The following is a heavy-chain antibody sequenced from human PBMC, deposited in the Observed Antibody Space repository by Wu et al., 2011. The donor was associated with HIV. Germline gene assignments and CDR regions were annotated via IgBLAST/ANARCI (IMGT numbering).Heavy chain of an antibody. CDR1: GGTFSSYA. Sequence: QVQLVQSGAEVKKPGSSVKVSCKASGGTFSSYAISWVRQAPGQGLEWMGRIIPIFGTANYAQKFQGRVTITADESTSTAYMELSSLRSEDTAVYYCATRNSGYSYGYNLGFDYWGQGTLVTVSS. V-gene: IGHV1-69*15. J-gene: IGHJ4*02. CDR3: ATRNSGYSYGYNLGFDY. D-gene: IGHD5-18*01. CDR2: IIPIFGTA.